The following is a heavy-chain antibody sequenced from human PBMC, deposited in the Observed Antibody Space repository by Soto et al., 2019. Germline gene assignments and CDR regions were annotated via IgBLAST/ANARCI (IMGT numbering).Heavy chain of an antibody. V-gene: IGHV3-53*05. CDR1: GFTVSSNY. Sequence: GGSLRLSCAASGFTVSSNYMSWVRQAPGKGLEWVSVIYSGGSTYYADSVKGRFTITRDNSKNTLYLQMNSLRAEDQAVYYCARDKSAFLNWFDPWGQGTLVTVSS. CDR3: ARDKSAFLNWFDP. J-gene: IGHJ5*02. CDR2: IYSGGST.